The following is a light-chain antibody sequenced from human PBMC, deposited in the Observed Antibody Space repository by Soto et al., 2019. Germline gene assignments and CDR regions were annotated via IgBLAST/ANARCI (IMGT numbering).Light chain of an antibody. Sequence: EVVMTQSPVILSVSPGERATLSCRASQTVYNNLGWYQQKPGQAPRLLIKGASTRATGIPARFSGSGSGTDFTLTISSLQPDDFATYYCQHYNSYSEAFGQGTKVDIK. CDR1: QTVYNN. V-gene: IGKV3-15*01. CDR3: QHYNSYSEA. J-gene: IGKJ1*01. CDR2: GAS.